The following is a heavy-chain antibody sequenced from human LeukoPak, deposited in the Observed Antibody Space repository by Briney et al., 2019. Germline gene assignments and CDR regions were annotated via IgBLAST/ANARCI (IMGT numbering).Heavy chain of an antibody. J-gene: IGHJ4*02. CDR1: GFTFGDYA. Sequence: GRSLRLSCTASGFTFGDYALSWVRQAPGKGLEWVSFIRSKAYGGTTEYAASVRGRFTISRDDSKSIAYLQMYSLKTEDTAVYYCTRVKLGAMPVGDYWGQGTLVTVSS. CDR3: TRVKLGAMPVGDY. D-gene: IGHD1-26*01. V-gene: IGHV3-49*04. CDR2: IRSKAYGGTT.